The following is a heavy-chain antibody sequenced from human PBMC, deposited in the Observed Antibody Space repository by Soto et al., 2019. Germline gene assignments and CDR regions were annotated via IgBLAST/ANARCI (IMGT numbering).Heavy chain of an antibody. J-gene: IGHJ5*02. CDR1: GYTFTSYG. V-gene: IGHV1-18*01. CDR2: ISAHNGNT. Sequence: QVQLVQSGAEVKKPGASVKVSCKASGYTFTSYGISWVRQAPGQGLEWMGWISAHNGNTNYAQKLQGRVTTTTDTSTSTAYMELRSLKSDDPAGYDGARVRPPFDPWGQGTLVTVSS. CDR3: ARVRPPFDP.